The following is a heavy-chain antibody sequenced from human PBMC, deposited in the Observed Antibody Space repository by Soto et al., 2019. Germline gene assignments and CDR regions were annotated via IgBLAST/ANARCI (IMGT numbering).Heavy chain of an antibody. D-gene: IGHD2-2*01. Sequence: QVQLVQSGAEVKKPGSSVKVSCKASGGTFSSYAISWVRQAPGQGLEWMGGIITIFGTANYTQKFQGRVTITADESTSTAYMELSSLRSEDTAVYDWAMEYQLQTWYYFDCWGQGTVVTVSS. CDR3: AMEYQLQTWYYFDC. CDR1: GGTFSSYA. V-gene: IGHV1-69*01. CDR2: IITIFGTA. J-gene: IGHJ4*02.